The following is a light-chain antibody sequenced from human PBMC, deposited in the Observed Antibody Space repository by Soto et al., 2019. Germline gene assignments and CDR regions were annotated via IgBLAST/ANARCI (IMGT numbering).Light chain of an antibody. CDR2: AAS. CDR3: QKYNDAPFT. CDR1: QGISNY. J-gene: IGKJ3*01. Sequence: DIQMTQSPSSLSASIGDRVTITCRASQGISNYLAWYQQKPGKVPKVLIYAASTLQSGVPSRFSGSGSGTDFTLTISSLQPEDVAPYYCQKYNDAPFTFGPGNKVDFQ. V-gene: IGKV1-27*01.